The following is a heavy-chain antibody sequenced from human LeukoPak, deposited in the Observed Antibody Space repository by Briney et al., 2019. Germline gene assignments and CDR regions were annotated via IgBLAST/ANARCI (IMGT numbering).Heavy chain of an antibody. J-gene: IGHJ4*02. V-gene: IGHV3-23*01. CDR1: GFTFSSPA. CDR3: AKDSPVATW. D-gene: IGHD1-26*01. CDR2: ITPSGDGT. Sequence: GGSLRLSCAASGFTFSSPAMSWVRQTPGKGLEWVSSITPSGDGTYYAASVKGRFTISRDNSKNTLYLQMDSLRADDTARYYCAKDSPVATWWGQGTLVTVSS.